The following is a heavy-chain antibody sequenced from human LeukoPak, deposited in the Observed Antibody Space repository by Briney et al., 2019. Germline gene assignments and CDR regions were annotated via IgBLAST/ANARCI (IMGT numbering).Heavy chain of an antibody. CDR1: GYTFTSYG. V-gene: IGHV1-18*01. J-gene: IGHJ4*02. D-gene: IGHD3-10*01. CDR2: IGPYNGNI. CDR3: ARDQDSLVRGVIGY. Sequence: GASVKVSCKASGYTFTSYGISWVRQAPGQGLEWMGWIGPYNGNINYAQNLQGRVTMSTETSTSTASTELGSLGSDDTAVYYCARDQDSLVRGVIGYWGQGTLVTVSS.